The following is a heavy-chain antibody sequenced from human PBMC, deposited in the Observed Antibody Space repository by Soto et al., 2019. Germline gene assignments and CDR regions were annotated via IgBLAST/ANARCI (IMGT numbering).Heavy chain of an antibody. V-gene: IGHV4-59*01. J-gene: IGHJ2*01. CDR2: IYYSGST. D-gene: IGHD3-16*02. CDR1: GGSISSYY. CDR3: ARDPRDAYYDYVWGSYRHNWYFDL. Sequence: QVQLQESGPGLVKPSETLSLTCTVSGGSISSYYWSWIRQPPGKGLEWIGYIYYSGSTNYNPSLKSRVTISVDTSKIQFSLKLSSVTAADTAVYYCARDPRDAYYDYVWGSYRHNWYFDLWGRGTLVTVSS.